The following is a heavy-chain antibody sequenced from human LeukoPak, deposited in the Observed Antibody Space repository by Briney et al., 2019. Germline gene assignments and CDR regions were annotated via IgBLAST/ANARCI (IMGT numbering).Heavy chain of an antibody. CDR3: ARAPYSGSYYSTYYFDY. CDR2: IYYSGST. D-gene: IGHD1-26*01. Sequence: PSETPSLTCTVSGGSISSYYWSWIRQPPGKGLEWIGYIYYSGSTNYNPSLKSRVTISVDTSKNQFSLKLSSVTAADTTVYYCARAPYSGSYYSTYYFDYWGQGTLVTVSS. J-gene: IGHJ4*02. V-gene: IGHV4-59*01. CDR1: GGSISSYY.